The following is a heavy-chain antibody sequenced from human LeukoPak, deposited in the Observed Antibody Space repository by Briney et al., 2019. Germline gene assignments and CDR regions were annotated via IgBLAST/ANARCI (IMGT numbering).Heavy chain of an antibody. CDR2: VSWNSGSI. Sequence: GRSLRLSCAASGFTFDDYAMRWVRQAPGKGLEWVSGVSWNSGSIGYADSVKGRFTISRDNAKNSLYLQMNSLRAEDTALYYCAKDIFFRSAILTGVDYWGQGTLVTVSS. D-gene: IGHD3-9*01. V-gene: IGHV3-9*01. J-gene: IGHJ4*02. CDR3: AKDIFFRSAILTGVDY. CDR1: GFTFDDYA.